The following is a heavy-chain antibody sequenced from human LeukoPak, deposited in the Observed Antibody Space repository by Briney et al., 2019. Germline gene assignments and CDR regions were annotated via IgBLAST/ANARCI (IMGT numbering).Heavy chain of an antibody. J-gene: IGHJ3*02. CDR3: ARVDYRSGWYQNYDAFDI. Sequence: ASVKVSCKASGYTFSDNYIHWVRQAPGQGLEWMGWINPNSGATNYAQKFQGRVTMTRDTSISTAYMELSRLRSDDTAVYYCARVDYRSGWYQNYDAFDIWGQGTMVTVSS. D-gene: IGHD6-19*01. CDR1: GYTFSDNY. CDR2: INPNSGAT. V-gene: IGHV1-2*02.